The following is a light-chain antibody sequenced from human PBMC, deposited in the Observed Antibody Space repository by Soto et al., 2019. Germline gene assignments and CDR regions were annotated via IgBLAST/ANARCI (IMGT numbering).Light chain of an antibody. V-gene: IGKV3-15*01. CDR1: HSVNSH. J-gene: IGKJ5*01. CDR3: QQYKNWPI. Sequence: MMMTQSPSTVSVSPGERVTLSCRTSHSVNSHVAWYQQKPGQAPRLLLYGASTRATGIPVRFSGSGFGTEFTLTISSLQSEDFAVYYCQQYKNWPIFGQGTRLEI. CDR2: GAS.